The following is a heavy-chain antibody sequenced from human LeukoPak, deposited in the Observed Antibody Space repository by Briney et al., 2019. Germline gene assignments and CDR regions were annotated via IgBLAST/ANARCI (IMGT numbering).Heavy chain of an antibody. J-gene: IGHJ6*03. CDR2: INDSGSS. Sequence: SETLSLTCVVYGGSFSGYYWTWIRQPPGKGLEWIGEINDSGSSNYNPSLKSRITMSVDTSENQISLKLSSVTAADTAVYYCARAPRFTTLPPYYYYYYMDVWGKGTTVTVSS. CDR3: ARAPRFTTLPPYYYYYYMDV. D-gene: IGHD3-3*01. CDR1: GGSFSGYY. V-gene: IGHV4-34*01.